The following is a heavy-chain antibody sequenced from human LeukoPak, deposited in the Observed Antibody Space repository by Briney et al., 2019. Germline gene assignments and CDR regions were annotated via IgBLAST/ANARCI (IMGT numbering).Heavy chain of an antibody. CDR1: GGSFSGYY. D-gene: IGHD1-1*01. CDR2: INHSGST. Sequence: SETLSLTCAVYGGSFSGYYWSWIRQPPGKGLEWIGEINHSGSTNYNPSLKSRVTISVDTSKNQFSLKLSSVTAADTAVYYCARMGKKLLDPWGQGTLVTVSS. J-gene: IGHJ5*02. CDR3: ARMGKKLLDP. V-gene: IGHV4-34*01.